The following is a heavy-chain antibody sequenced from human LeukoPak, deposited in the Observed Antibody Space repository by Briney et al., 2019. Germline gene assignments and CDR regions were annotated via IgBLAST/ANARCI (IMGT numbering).Heavy chain of an antibody. D-gene: IGHD3/OR15-3a*01. CDR1: GFTVSSNY. CDR2: IDNSGGT. J-gene: IGHJ4*02. CDR3: ARVIFGLGIDY. V-gene: IGHV3-53*01. Sequence: GESLRLSCAASGFTVSSNYMNWVRQAPGKGLEWVSIIDNSGGTYYADSVKGRFTISRDNSKNTLYLQMNNLRAEDTAVYYCARVIFGLGIDYWGQGTLVTVSS.